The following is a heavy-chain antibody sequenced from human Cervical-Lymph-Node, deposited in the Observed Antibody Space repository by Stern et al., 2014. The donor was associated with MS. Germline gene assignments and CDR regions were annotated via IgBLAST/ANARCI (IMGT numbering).Heavy chain of an antibody. D-gene: IGHD6-13*01. CDR2: ISPIFETA. CDR3: ASGTRSSWYFDF. Sequence: QVQLVQSGAEVKKPGSSVKVSCKASGGTFSSDAIGWVRQAPGQGLEWMGGISPIFETANYAQKFQGRVTISADQSTKTAYLELSSLTSGDTAMYFCASGTRSSWYFDFWGQGTLVTVST. CDR1: GGTFSSDA. J-gene: IGHJ4*02. V-gene: IGHV1-69*01.